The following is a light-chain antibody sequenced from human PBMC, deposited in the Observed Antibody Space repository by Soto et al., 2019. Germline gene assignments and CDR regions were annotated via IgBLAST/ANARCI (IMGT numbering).Light chain of an antibody. CDR2: GAS. CDR1: QSVSNNF. J-gene: IGKJ5*01. V-gene: IGKV3-20*01. Sequence: EIVLTQSPGTLSLSPGERATLSCRASQSVSNNFLAWYQQKPGQAPRLLIHGASTRASGIPDSFSGSGSGTDFILTISRLEPEDFAVYSCQQYGSSPVTFGQGTRLDIK. CDR3: QQYGSSPVT.